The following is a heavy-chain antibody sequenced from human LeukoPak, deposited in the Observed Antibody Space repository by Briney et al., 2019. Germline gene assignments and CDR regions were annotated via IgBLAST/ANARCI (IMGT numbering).Heavy chain of an antibody. Sequence: GGSLRLSCGASGFTFSNYPMNWVRQAPGKGLEWLSYIGSGGSPIYYADSVRGRFTISRDNAKNSLSLQMSRLRAEDTAVYYCARVRNNSGYIFDYWGQGALVTVSS. CDR3: ARVRNNSGYIFDY. J-gene: IGHJ4*02. D-gene: IGHD3-9*01. CDR1: GFTFSNYP. CDR2: IGSGGSPI. V-gene: IGHV3-48*03.